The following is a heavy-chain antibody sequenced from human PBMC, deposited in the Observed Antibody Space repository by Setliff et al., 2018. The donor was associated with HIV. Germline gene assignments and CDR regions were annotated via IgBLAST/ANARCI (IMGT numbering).Heavy chain of an antibody. D-gene: IGHD3-10*01. CDR3: VRGYAAFRGVLSPLAV. J-gene: IGHJ3*01. V-gene: IGHV3-30-3*01. CDR1: TFPFSNYD. CDR2: FSFEGGNK. Sequence: GGSLRLSCAASTFPFSNYDIQWVRQAPGKGLEWVAFFSFEGGNKYYADSVKGRFTISRDISKNTVYLQMNSLRPEDTAVYFCVRGYAAFRGVLSPLAVWGQGTMVTVSS.